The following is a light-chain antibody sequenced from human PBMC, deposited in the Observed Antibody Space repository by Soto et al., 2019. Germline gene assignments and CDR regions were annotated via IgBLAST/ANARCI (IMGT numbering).Light chain of an antibody. V-gene: IGKV3-20*01. CDR3: QHSGSSLWT. J-gene: IGKJ1*01. CDR2: GAS. CDR1: QNVSSSY. Sequence: EIVLTQSPGTLSLSPGERATLSCRASQNVSSSYLAWYQQKPGQAPRLLIYGASSRATGIPDRFSGSGSGTDFTLTISRLEPEDFAVYYCQHSGSSLWTFGQGTKVEIK.